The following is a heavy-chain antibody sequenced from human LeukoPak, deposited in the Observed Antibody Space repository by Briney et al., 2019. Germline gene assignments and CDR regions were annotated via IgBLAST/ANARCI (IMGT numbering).Heavy chain of an antibody. J-gene: IGHJ5*02. D-gene: IGHD2-2*01. CDR2: ISSSSSYI. CDR1: GFTFGSYS. V-gene: IGHV3-21*01. Sequence: GGSLRLSCAASGFTFGSYSMNWVRQAPGKGLEWVSSISSSSSYIYCADSVKGRFTISRDNAKNSLYLQMNSLRAEDTAVYYCARVRGYCSSTSCYAKGSWFDPWGQGTLVTVSS. CDR3: ARVRGYCSSTSCYAKGSWFDP.